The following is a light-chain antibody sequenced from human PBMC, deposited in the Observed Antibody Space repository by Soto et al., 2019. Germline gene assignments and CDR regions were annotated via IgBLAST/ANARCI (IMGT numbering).Light chain of an antibody. CDR2: AAS. CDR1: QSISSY. V-gene: IGKV1-39*01. J-gene: IGKJ3*01. CDR3: QQSYSTPLT. Sequence: DIQMTQSPSSLSASVGDRVTITCRASQSISSYLNWYQQKPGKAPKLLIYAASSLQSGVPSRFSGSGSGTDFTLTISSLQPDDFATYYCQQSYSTPLTFGPGTKVYI.